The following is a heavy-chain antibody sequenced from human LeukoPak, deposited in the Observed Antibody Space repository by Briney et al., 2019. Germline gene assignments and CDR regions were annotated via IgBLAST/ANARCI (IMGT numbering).Heavy chain of an antibody. CDR2: ISGSGGST. Sequence: PGGSLRLSCAASGFTFSSYAMSWVRQAPGKGLEWVSAISGSGGSTYYADSVKGRFTISRDNSKNTLYLQMNSLGAEDTAVYYCAKPALTPYSGSYYDAFDIWGQGTMVTVSS. J-gene: IGHJ3*02. CDR1: GFTFSSYA. CDR3: AKPALTPYSGSYYDAFDI. D-gene: IGHD1-26*01. V-gene: IGHV3-23*01.